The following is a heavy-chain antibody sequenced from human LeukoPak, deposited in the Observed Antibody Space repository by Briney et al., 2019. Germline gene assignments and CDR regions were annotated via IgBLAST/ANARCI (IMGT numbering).Heavy chain of an antibody. CDR3: ARQLRTRSDIPKGWFDP. CDR1: GFTFSSYS. CDR2: ISSSSSYI. V-gene: IGHV3-21*01. Sequence: GGSLRLSCAASGFTFSSYSMNWVRQAPGKGLEWVSSISSSSSYIYYADSVKGRFTISRDNAKNSPYLQMNSLRAEDTAVYYCARQLRTRSDIPKGWFDPWGQGTLVTVSS. J-gene: IGHJ5*02. D-gene: IGHD2-2*01.